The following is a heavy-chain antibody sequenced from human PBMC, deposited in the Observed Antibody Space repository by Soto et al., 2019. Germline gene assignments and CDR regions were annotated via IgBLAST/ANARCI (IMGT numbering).Heavy chain of an antibody. Sequence: GGAPRPSCAAPGFNVSSNRRSWVRQAPGKGLEWVSVIYSGGSTYYADSVKGRFTISRDNSKNTLYLQMNSLRAEDTAVYYCARVTADTYYYFDYWGQGTLVTVSS. CDR2: IYSGGST. V-gene: IGHV3-53*01. CDR1: GFNVSSNR. D-gene: IGHD3-10*01. CDR3: ARVTADTYYYFDY. J-gene: IGHJ4*02.